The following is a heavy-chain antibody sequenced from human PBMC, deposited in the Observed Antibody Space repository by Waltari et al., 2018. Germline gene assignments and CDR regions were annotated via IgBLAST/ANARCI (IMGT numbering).Heavy chain of an antibody. D-gene: IGHD6-13*01. V-gene: IGHV3-49*03. J-gene: IGHJ4*02. CDR3: TRESDTQQLASIY. CDR1: GFTFGDYA. CDR2: IRSKAYGGTT. Sequence: EVQLVESGGGLVQPGRSLRLSCTASGFTFGDYAMSWFRQAQGKGLEWVGFIRSKAYGGTTEYASSVKGRFTISRDDSKSIAYLQMNSLKTEDTAVYYCTRESDTQQLASIYWGQGTLVTVSS.